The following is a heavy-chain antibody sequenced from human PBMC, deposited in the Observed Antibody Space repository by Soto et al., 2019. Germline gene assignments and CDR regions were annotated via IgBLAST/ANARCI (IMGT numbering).Heavy chain of an antibody. CDR3: AREPIEGPPRYSYGYFDY. V-gene: IGHV4-59*01. CDR2: IYYSGST. Sequence: SETLSLTCTVSGGSTSGYYWSWIRQPPGKGLEWIAYIYYSGSTSYNPSLKSRVTVSVDTSKNQLSLKLSSVTAADTAVYYCAREPIEGPPRYSYGYFDYWGQGTLVTVSS. D-gene: IGHD5-18*01. J-gene: IGHJ4*02. CDR1: GGSTSGYY.